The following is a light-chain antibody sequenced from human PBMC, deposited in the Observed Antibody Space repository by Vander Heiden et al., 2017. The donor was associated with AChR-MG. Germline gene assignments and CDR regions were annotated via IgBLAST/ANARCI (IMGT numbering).Light chain of an antibody. Sequence: DMVTIQCALSLSVTPGEPASFSCRSSQSLLNSNGFHYLDWYLQKPGQSPQLLIYLSSNRAPGVPDRFSGSGSGTDFTLEISRVEAEDVGVYYCMQALQTPITFGQGTRLDIK. J-gene: IGKJ5*01. CDR1: QSLLNSNGFHY. CDR3: MQALQTPIT. V-gene: IGKV2-28*01. CDR2: LSS.